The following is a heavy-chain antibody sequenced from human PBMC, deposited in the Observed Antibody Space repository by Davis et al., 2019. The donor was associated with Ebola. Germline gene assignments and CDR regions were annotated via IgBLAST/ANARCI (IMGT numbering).Heavy chain of an antibody. CDR1: GYTFTGYY. V-gene: IGHV1-2*02. CDR2: INPNSGGT. J-gene: IGHJ4*02. D-gene: IGHD3-3*01. Sequence: ASVKVSCKASGYTFTGYYMHWVRQAPGQGLEWMGWINPNSGGTNYAQKFQGRVTMTRDTSISTAYMELSRLRSDDTAVYYCARDLVPNYDFWSGYLGLGGYWGQGTLVTVSS. CDR3: ARDLVPNYDFWSGYLGLGGY.